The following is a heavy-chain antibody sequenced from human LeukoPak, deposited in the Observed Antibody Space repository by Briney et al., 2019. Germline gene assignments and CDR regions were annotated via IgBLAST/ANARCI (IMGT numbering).Heavy chain of an antibody. Sequence: GGSLRHSCPASGFTLSSYSMNWLRPAPAKRLEWVSSISSSNSYIYYAGSVKGRFTISRDNAKNSLYLQMNSLRAEDTAVYYCARGPSRRYYYGSGSHAFDIWGQGTMVTVSS. J-gene: IGHJ3*02. V-gene: IGHV3-21*01. CDR3: ARGPSRRYYYGSGSHAFDI. CDR2: ISSSNSYI. D-gene: IGHD3-10*01. CDR1: GFTLSSYS.